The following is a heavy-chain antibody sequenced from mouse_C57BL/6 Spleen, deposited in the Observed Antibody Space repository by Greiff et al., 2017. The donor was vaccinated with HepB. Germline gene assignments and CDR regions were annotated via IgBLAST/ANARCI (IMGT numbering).Heavy chain of an antibody. Sequence: QLQQPGAELVKPGASVKMSCKASGYTFTSYWITWVKQRPGQGLEWIGDIYPGSGSTNYNEKFKSKATLTVDTSSSTAYMQLSSLTSEDSAVYYCARSTTVVPSAMDYWGQGTSVTVSS. J-gene: IGHJ4*01. V-gene: IGHV1-55*01. D-gene: IGHD1-1*01. CDR1: GYTFTSYW. CDR2: IYPGSGST. CDR3: ARSTTVVPSAMDY.